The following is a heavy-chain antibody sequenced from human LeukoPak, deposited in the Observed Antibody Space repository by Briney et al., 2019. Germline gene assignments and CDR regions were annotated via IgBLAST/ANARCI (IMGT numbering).Heavy chain of an antibody. CDR3: AKDRSGSYYGRGFDY. V-gene: IGHV3-30*18. Sequence: GGSLRLSCAASGFTFSSYGMHWVRQAPGKGLEGVAVISYDGSNKYYADSVKGRFTISRDNSKNTLYLQMNSLRAEDTAVYYCAKDRSGSYYGRGFDYWGQGTLVTVSS. J-gene: IGHJ4*02. D-gene: IGHD1-26*01. CDR2: ISYDGSNK. CDR1: GFTFSSYG.